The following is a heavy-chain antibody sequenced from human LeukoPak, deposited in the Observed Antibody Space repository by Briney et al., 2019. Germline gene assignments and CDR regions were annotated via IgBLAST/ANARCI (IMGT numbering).Heavy chain of an antibody. CDR2: IYYSGST. CDR3: ARLPLGYDILTGYYSAGYFDY. Sequence: SETLSLTCTVSGGSISSSSYDWGWIRQPPGKGLEWIGSIYYSGSTYYNPSLKSRFTISVDTSKNPFSLRLSSVTAADTAVYYCARLPLGYDILTGYYSAGYFDYWGQGTLVTVSS. CDR1: GGSISSSSYD. J-gene: IGHJ4*02. V-gene: IGHV4-39*01. D-gene: IGHD3-9*01.